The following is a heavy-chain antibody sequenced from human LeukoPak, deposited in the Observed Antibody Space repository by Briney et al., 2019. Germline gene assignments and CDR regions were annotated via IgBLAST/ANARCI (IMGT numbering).Heavy chain of an antibody. Sequence: GGSLRLSCAVSGITFSHAWMSWVRQAPGKGLEWVGRIKSKGGGGTTDYSAPVKGRFTISRDDSKNTLYLQMNSLKTEDTAVYYCFWDSSGYYSGYWGQGTLVTVSS. CDR2: IKSKGGGGTT. V-gene: IGHV3-15*01. CDR3: FWDSSGYYSGY. D-gene: IGHD3-22*01. J-gene: IGHJ4*02. CDR1: GITFSHAW.